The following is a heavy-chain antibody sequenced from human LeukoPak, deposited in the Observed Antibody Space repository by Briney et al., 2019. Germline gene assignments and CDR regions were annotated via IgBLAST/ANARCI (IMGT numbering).Heavy chain of an antibody. CDR1: GYTFTGYY. D-gene: IGHD3-9*01. CDR2: INPNSGGT. Sequence: ASVKVSCKASGYTFTGYYMHWVRQAPGQGLEWMGWINPNSGGTNYAQKFQGRVTMTRDTSISTAYMELSRLRSDDTAVYYCARGDYDILTGYSPFDYWGQGTLVTVSS. CDR3: ARGDYDILTGYSPFDY. V-gene: IGHV1-2*02. J-gene: IGHJ4*02.